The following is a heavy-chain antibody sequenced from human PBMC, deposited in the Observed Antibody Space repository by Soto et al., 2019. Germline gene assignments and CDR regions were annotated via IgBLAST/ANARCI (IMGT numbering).Heavy chain of an antibody. CDR1: GGSINSYY. CDR3: ATYRGSNGMDV. D-gene: IGHD3-10*01. V-gene: IGHV4-59*01. CDR2: IYYSGIT. Sequence: SETLSLTCSVSGGSINSYYWTWIRQTPGKGLEWIGYIYYSGITSYNPSLKSRVALSIDTSKKQFSLMLSSVTAANTAVYYCATYRGSNGMDVWGQGTTVTVSS. J-gene: IGHJ6*02.